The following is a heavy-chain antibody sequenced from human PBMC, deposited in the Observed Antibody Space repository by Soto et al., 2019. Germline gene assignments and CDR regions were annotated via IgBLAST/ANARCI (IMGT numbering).Heavy chain of an antibody. D-gene: IGHD2-15*01. Sequence: QVQLVQSGAEVRKPGASVKVSCKASGYTFSSYGIIWVRQAPGQGLEWMGWISGYNGNAKYAQRFHGRVTMTTDTSTSTVYMDLRSLGADYSAVYYCARDGSYGWYDCWGQGTLVTVSS. CDR2: ISGYNGNA. CDR3: ARDGSYGWYDC. V-gene: IGHV1-18*01. CDR1: GYTFSSYG. J-gene: IGHJ5*01.